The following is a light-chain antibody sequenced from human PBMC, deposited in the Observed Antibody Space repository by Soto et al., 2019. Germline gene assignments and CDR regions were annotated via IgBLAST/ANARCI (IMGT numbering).Light chain of an antibody. Sequence: QSVLTQPASVSGSPGQSITISCTGTSSDVGAYNYVSWYQQHPDKAPKLMIYEVSNRPSGVSNRFSGSKSGNTASLTISGLQAEDEGDYYCSSYTSGSTWVFGGGTKLTVL. CDR2: EVS. CDR1: SSDVGAYNY. CDR3: SSYTSGSTWV. J-gene: IGLJ3*02. V-gene: IGLV2-14*01.